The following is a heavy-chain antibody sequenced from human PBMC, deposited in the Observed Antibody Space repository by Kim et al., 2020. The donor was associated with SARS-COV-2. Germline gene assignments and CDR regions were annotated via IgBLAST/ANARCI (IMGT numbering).Heavy chain of an antibody. CDR2: ISAYNGNT. CDR1: GYTFTSYG. V-gene: IGHV1-18*01. CDR3: AREPGITGTLSGMDV. Sequence: ASVKVSCKASGYTFTSYGISWVRQAPGQGLEWMGWISAYNGNTNYAQKLQGRVTMTTDTSTSTAYMELRSLRSDDTAVYYCAREPGITGTLSGMDVWGQGTTVTVSS. J-gene: IGHJ6*02. D-gene: IGHD1-7*01.